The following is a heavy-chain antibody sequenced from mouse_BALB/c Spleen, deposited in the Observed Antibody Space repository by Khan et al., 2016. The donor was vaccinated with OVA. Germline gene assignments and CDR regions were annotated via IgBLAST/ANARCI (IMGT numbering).Heavy chain of an antibody. CDR3: ARTSYDPRDFEV. CDR2: IAPANGNT. CDR1: GFNIKDTY. J-gene: IGHJ1*01. D-gene: IGHD2-3*01. Sequence: VQLKQSGAELVKPGASVKLSCTASGFNIKDTYLHWVKQRPEQGLEWIGRIAPANGNTQYDPKFQGKATITSDTSSDTSYLQLNSLTSEDTAVYYGARTSYDPRDFEVWGEGTTVTVSS. V-gene: IGHV14-3*02.